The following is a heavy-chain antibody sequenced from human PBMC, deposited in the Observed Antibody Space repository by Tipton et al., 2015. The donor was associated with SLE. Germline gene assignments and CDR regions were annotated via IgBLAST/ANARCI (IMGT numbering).Heavy chain of an antibody. CDR2: INHSGST. Sequence: LRLSCAVYGGSFSGYYWSWIRQPPGKGLEWIGEINHSGSTNYNPSLKSRVTISVDTPKNQFSLKLSSVTAADTAVYYCARGEFVVVVAATYYYYGMDVWGQGTTVTVSS. CDR1: GGSFSGYY. D-gene: IGHD2-15*01. J-gene: IGHJ6*02. V-gene: IGHV4-34*01. CDR3: ARGEFVVVVAATYYYYGMDV.